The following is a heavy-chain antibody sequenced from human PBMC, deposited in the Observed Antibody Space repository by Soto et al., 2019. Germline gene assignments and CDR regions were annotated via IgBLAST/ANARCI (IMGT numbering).Heavy chain of an antibody. CDR1: GFTFSSYG. CDR3: ATSLDGYYGMDV. J-gene: IGHJ6*02. CDR2: IWYDGSNK. D-gene: IGHD1-1*01. V-gene: IGHV3-33*01. Sequence: QVQLVESGGGVVQPGRSLRLSCAASGFTFSSYGMHWVRQAPGKGLEWVAVIWYDGSNKYYADSVKGRFTISRDNSKNTLYLQMNSLRAEDTAVYYCATSLDGYYGMDVWGQGTTVTVSS.